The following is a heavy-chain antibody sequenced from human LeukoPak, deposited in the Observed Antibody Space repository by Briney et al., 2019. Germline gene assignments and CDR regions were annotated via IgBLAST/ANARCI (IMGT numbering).Heavy chain of an antibody. J-gene: IGHJ4*02. Sequence: SETLSLTCAVSGYSISSGYYWGWIRQPPGKGLEWIGSIYHSGSTYYRPSLKSRVTISVDTSKNQFSLKLSSVTAADTAVYYCARRLGSYYYDSSGYYVDYWGQGTLVTVSS. CDR2: IYHSGST. CDR3: ARRLGSYYYDSSGYYVDY. CDR1: GYSISSGYY. V-gene: IGHV4-38-2*01. D-gene: IGHD3-22*01.